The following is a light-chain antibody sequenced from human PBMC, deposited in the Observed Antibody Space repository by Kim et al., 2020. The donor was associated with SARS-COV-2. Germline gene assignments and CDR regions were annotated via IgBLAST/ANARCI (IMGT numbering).Light chain of an antibody. Sequence: LTPGERVILAGRASQSVSSYLAGYQQKPGQAPRLLIYDASNRATGIPARFSGSGSGTDFTLTISSLEPEDFAVYYCQQRSNWPITFGQGTRLEIK. CDR3: QQRSNWPIT. CDR2: DAS. V-gene: IGKV3-11*01. CDR1: QSVSSY. J-gene: IGKJ5*01.